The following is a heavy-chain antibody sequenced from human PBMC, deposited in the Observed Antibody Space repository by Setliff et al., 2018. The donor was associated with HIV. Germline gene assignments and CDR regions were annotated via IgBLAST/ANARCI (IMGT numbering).Heavy chain of an antibody. J-gene: IGHJ3*02. CDR2: ISSSAGSKA. CDR3: ARDDSNGNTDAFDI. D-gene: IGHD5-18*01. V-gene: IGHV3-21*04. CDR1: GFTFSSYA. Sequence: PGGSLRLSCAASGFTFSSYAMSWVRQTPGKGLEWVSFISSSAGSKAYYMDSVKGRFTISRDNPKNSLYLQMTSLRAEDTAVYYCARDDSNGNTDAFDIWGQGTTVTVSS.